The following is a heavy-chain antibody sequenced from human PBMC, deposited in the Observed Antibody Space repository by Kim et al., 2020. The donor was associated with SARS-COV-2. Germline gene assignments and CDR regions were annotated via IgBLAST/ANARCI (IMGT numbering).Heavy chain of an antibody. CDR3: ARDLTMVRGVISGWFDP. V-gene: IGHV1-2*04. D-gene: IGHD3-10*01. Sequence: ASVKVSCKASGYTFTGYYMHWVRQAPGQGLEWMGWINPNSGGTNYAQKFQGWVTMTRDTSISTAYMELSRLRSDDTAVYYCARDLTMVRGVISGWFDPWGQGTLVTVSS. CDR1: GYTFTGYY. J-gene: IGHJ5*02. CDR2: INPNSGGT.